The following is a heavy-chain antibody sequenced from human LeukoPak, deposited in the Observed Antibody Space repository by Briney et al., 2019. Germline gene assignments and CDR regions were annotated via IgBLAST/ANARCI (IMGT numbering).Heavy chain of an antibody. CDR3: ARDQGHYDYYMDV. Sequence: PGASLRLSCAASGFTFSDYYMSWIRQAPGKGLEWILYISSSGTTTYYADSVKGRFTISRDNAENSLYLQMNSLRAEDTAVYYCARDQGHYDYYMDVWGQGTTVTVSS. CDR1: GFTFSDYY. J-gene: IGHJ6*03. CDR2: ISSSGTTT. V-gene: IGHV3-11*01.